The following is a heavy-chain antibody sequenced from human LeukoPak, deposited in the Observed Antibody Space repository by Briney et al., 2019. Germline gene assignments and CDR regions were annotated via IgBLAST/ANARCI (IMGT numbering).Heavy chain of an antibody. Sequence: SETLSLTCTVSGGSISSPYWTWIRQPAGKGLEWIGRFYTSGIANYNPSLKSRVTMSVDTSKNQFSLKVTSVTAADTAIYYCARHPDYGDYYYYYGMDVWGQGTTVTVSS. CDR2: FYTSGIA. D-gene: IGHD4-17*01. CDR3: ARHPDYGDYYYYYGMDV. V-gene: IGHV4-4*07. CDR1: GGSISSPY. J-gene: IGHJ6*02.